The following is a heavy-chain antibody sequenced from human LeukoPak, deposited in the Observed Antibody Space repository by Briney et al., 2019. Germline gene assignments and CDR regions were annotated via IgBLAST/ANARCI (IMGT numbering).Heavy chain of an antibody. CDR1: GGSFSGYY. V-gene: IGHV4-34*01. D-gene: IGHD6-13*01. J-gene: IGHJ6*03. Sequence: PSETLSLTCAVYGGSFSGYYWSWIRQPPGKGLEWIGEINHSGSTNYNPSLKSRVTISVDTSKNQFSLKLSSVTAADTAVYYCARARILIAAAGTGSIVYYMDVWGKGTTVTVSS. CDR2: INHSGST. CDR3: ARARILIAAAGTGSIVYYMDV.